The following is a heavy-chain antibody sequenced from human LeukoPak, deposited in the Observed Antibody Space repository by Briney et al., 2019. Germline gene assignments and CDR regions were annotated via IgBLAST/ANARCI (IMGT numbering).Heavy chain of an antibody. V-gene: IGHV4-4*07. J-gene: IGHJ4*02. CDR3: ARSSGYYDSSGYYQEGPLDY. CDR2: IYTSGST. CDR1: GGSISSYY. Sequence: SETLSLTCTVSGGSISSYYWSWIRQPAGKGLEWIGRIYTSGSTNYNPSLKSRVTMSVDTSKNQFSLKLSSVTAAGTAVYYCARSSGYYDSSGYYQEGPLDYWGQGTLVTVSS. D-gene: IGHD3-22*01.